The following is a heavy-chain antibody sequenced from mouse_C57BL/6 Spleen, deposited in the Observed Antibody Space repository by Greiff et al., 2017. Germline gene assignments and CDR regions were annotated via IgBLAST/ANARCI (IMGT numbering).Heavy chain of an antibody. V-gene: IGHV1-82*01. CDR3: AREADSEDY. J-gene: IGHJ2*01. Sequence: VKLMESGPELVKPGASVKISCKASGYAFSSSWMNWVKQRPGKGLEWIGRIYPGDGDTNYNGKFKGKATLTADKSSSTAYMQLSSLTSEDSAVYLCAREADSEDYWGQGTTLTVSS. CDR2: IYPGDGDT. D-gene: IGHD3-1*01. CDR1: GYAFSSSW.